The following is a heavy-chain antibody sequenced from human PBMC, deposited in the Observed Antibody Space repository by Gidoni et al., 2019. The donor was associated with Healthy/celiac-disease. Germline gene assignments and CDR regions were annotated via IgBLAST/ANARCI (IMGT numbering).Heavy chain of an antibody. CDR3: ARGRDYGDLSYYYYGMDV. CDR2: INHSGST. V-gene: IGHV4-34*01. Sequence: QVQLQQWGAGLLKPSETLSLTCAVYGGSFSGYYWSWIRQPPGKGLEWIGEINHSGSTNYNPSLKSRVTISVDTSKNQFSLKLSSVTAADTAVYYCARGRDYGDLSYYYYGMDVWGQGTTVTVSS. CDR1: GGSFSGYY. D-gene: IGHD4-17*01. J-gene: IGHJ6*02.